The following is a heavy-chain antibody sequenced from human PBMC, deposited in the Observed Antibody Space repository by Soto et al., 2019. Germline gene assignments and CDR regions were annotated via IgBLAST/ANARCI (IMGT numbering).Heavy chain of an antibody. CDR1: GYTFTSYH. D-gene: IGHD3-10*01. V-gene: IGHV1-46*03. Sequence: ASVKVSCKASGYTFTSYHMHWVRQAPGQGLEWMGIINPSGGGTTYMQKFQGRVTMTRDTSTSTVYMELSSLRSEDTAVYYCSRVDPGETSPFDHWGQGTLVTVSS. J-gene: IGHJ4*02. CDR2: INPSGGGT. CDR3: SRVDPGETSPFDH.